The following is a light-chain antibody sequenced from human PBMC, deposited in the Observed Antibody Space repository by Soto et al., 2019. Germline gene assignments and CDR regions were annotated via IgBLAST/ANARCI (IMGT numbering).Light chain of an antibody. CDR3: QQYDNRPRT. CDR1: QGIKDY. CDR2: GAS. V-gene: IGKV3-15*01. Sequence: LSYRASQGIKDYVAWFQQKPGKAPRLLIYGASNRETGVPARFSGSGSGTEFTFAISSLQSEDIAIYYCQQYDNRPRTFGEGTKVDIK. J-gene: IGKJ1*01.